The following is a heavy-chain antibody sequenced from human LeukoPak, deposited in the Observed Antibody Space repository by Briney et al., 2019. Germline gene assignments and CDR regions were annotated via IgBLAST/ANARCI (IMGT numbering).Heavy chain of an antibody. J-gene: IGHJ4*02. Sequence: PGGSLRLSCAASGFTFSSYAMSWVRQAPGKGLEWVSVIYSGGSTYYADSVKGRFTISTDNSKNTLYLQMNSLRAEDTAVYYCARDCCTNIWLGYWGQGTLVIVSS. D-gene: IGHD2-2*01. V-gene: IGHV3-66*01. CDR3: ARDCCTNIWLGY. CDR1: GFTFSSYA. CDR2: IYSGGST.